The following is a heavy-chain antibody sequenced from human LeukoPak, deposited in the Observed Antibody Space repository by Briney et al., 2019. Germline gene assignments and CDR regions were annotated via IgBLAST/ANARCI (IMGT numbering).Heavy chain of an antibody. CDR3: ATMVDYNGSGFDY. CDR1: GYTFSDYY. CDR2: VYPNSGGT. V-gene: IGHV1-2*02. J-gene: IGHJ4*02. D-gene: IGHD3-22*01. Sequence: SVKVSCKASGYTFSDYYMHWVRQGPGQGLEWIGWVYPNSGGTNYAQKFQGRVTMTRDTSISTAYMELSRLRSDDTAMYYCATMVDYNGSGFDYWGQGTLVTVSS.